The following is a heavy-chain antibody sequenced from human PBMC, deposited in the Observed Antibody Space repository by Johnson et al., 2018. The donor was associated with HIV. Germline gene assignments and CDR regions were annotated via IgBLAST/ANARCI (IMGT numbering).Heavy chain of an antibody. D-gene: IGHD2-21*01. V-gene: IGHV3-15*01. CDR2: IKRKIDGGTT. CDR3: STSGAEIVEVSGEDHDACDM. J-gene: IGHJ3*02. Sequence: VQLVESGGGLVKPGGSLRLSCGVSGFTFSHAWMNWVRQAPGKGLEWVGRIKRKIDGGTTDYAAPVKGRFTISRDVSKSTLYLQMNSLKTEDTAVYYCSTSGAEIVEVSGEDHDACDMWGKGTMVTVS. CDR1: GFTFSHAW.